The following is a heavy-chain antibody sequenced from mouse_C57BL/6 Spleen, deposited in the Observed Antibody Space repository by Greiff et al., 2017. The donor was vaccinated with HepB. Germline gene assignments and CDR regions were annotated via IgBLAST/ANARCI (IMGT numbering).Heavy chain of an antibody. CDR3: ARSRDYDPLYAMDY. CDR1: GYTFTSYG. J-gene: IGHJ4*01. D-gene: IGHD2-4*01. Sequence: QVQLQQSGAELARPGASVKLSCKASGYTFTSYGISWVKQRTGQGLEWIGEIYPRSGNTYYNEKFKGKATLTADKSSSTAYMELRSLTSEDSAVYFCARSRDYDPLYAMDYWGQGTSVTVSS. V-gene: IGHV1-81*01. CDR2: IYPRSGNT.